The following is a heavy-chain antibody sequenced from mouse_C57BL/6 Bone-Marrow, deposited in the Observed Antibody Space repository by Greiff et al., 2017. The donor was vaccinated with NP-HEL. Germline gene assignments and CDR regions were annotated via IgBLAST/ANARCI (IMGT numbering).Heavy chain of an antibody. Sequence: VQLQQSGAELAKPGASVKLSCKASGYTFTSYWMHWVKQRPGQGLEWIGYINPSSGYTKYIQKFKDKATLTAAKSSSTAYMQLSSLTYEDSAVYYCARLDSSGYHPDYWGQGTTLTVSS. CDR1: GYTFTSYW. J-gene: IGHJ2*01. CDR2: INPSSGYT. CDR3: ARLDSSGYHPDY. V-gene: IGHV1-7*01. D-gene: IGHD3-2*02.